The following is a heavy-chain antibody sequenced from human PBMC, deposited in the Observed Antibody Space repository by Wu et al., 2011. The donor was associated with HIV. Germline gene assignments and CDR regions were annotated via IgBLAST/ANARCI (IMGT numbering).Heavy chain of an antibody. D-gene: IGHD1-14*01. CDR3: ARLVGTNFDY. Sequence: WVRQMPEGLEWMGIIYPGDSDIRYSPSFQGQVTISADKSISTAYLQWSSLKASDTAMYYCARLVGTNFDYWGQGTLVTVSS. CDR2: IYPGDSDI. V-gene: IGHV5-51*01. J-gene: IGHJ4*02.